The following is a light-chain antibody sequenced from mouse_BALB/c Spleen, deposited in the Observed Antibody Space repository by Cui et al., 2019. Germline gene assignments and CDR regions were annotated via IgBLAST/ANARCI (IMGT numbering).Light chain of an antibody. CDR1: SSVSY. J-gene: IGKJ4*01. CDR3: QQWSSNPPT. CDR2: DTS. Sequence: QIVLTQSPAIMSASPGEKVTMTCSASSSVSYMHWYQQKSGTSPKRWIYDTSKLASGVPARFSGSGSGTSYSLTSSGMEAEGAATYYCQQWSSNPPTFGSGTKLEIK. V-gene: IGKV4-59*01.